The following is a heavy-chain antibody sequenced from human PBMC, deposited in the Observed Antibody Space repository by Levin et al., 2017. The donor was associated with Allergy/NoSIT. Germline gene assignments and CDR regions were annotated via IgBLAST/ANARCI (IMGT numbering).Heavy chain of an antibody. CDR1: GFTFSSYG. CDR3: ARDSSSGPYFDY. Sequence: SGGSLRLSCAASGFTFSSYGMHWVRQAPGKGLEWVAVIWYDGSNKYYADSVKGRFTISRDNSKNTLYLQMNSLRAEDTAVYYCARDSSSGPYFDYWGQGTLVTVSS. V-gene: IGHV3-33*01. D-gene: IGHD6-19*01. CDR2: IWYDGSNK. J-gene: IGHJ4*02.